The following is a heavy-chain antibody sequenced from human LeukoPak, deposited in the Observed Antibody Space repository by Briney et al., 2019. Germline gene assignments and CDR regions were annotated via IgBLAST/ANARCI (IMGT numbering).Heavy chain of an antibody. CDR2: VNPNSGST. Sequence: ASVKVSCKASGYTFTSYDINWVRQAAGQGLEWMGWVNPNSGSTGYAQKFQGRVTMTRNTSISTAYMELSSLRSEDTAVYYCARVVAAGKVDYWGQGTLVTVSS. CDR1: GYTFTSYD. J-gene: IGHJ4*02. CDR3: ARVVAAGKVDY. V-gene: IGHV1-8*01. D-gene: IGHD6-25*01.